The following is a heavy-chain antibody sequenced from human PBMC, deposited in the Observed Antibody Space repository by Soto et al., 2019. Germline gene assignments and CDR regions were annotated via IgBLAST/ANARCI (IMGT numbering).Heavy chain of an antibody. CDR2: ISAYNGNT. V-gene: IGHV1-18*04. J-gene: IGHJ6*02. Sequence: ASVKVSCKASGYTFTTYGIGWVRQAPGQGLEWMGWISAYNGNTNYAQKLQGRVTMTTDTPTSTAYMELGSLRSDDTAIYYCAIDRYCTGSPCYTFYSYGMDVWGQGTTVTVSS. CDR1: GYTFTTYG. D-gene: IGHD2-8*02. CDR3: AIDRYCTGSPCYTFYSYGMDV.